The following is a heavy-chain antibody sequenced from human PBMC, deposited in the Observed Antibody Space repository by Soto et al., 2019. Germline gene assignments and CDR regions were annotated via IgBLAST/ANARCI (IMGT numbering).Heavy chain of an antibody. Sequence: QVQLVQSGAEVKKPGASVKVSCKASGYTFTSYDINWVRQATGQGLERMGWMNPNSGNTGYAQKFQGRVTMTRNTSISTAYMELSSLRSEDTAVYYCASAQPAAMWANDAFDIWGQGTMVTVSS. D-gene: IGHD2-2*01. CDR3: ASAQPAAMWANDAFDI. J-gene: IGHJ3*02. CDR2: MNPNSGNT. CDR1: GYTFTSYD. V-gene: IGHV1-8*01.